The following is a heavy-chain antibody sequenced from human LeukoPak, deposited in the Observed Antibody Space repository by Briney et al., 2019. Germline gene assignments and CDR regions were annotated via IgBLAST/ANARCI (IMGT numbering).Heavy chain of an antibody. CDR1: GFTFSSYA. Sequence: GGSLRLSCAASGFTFSSYAMNWVRQAPGKGLEWVSAISAGRDDTYYADSVRGRFTVSRDNSKSTLYLQMDGLRVEDTAVYYCAKEPRGFCTTPNCDGETNWFDPWGQGTLVIVSS. V-gene: IGHV3-23*01. D-gene: IGHD2-21*01. CDR2: ISAGRDDT. J-gene: IGHJ5*02. CDR3: AKEPRGFCTTPNCDGETNWFDP.